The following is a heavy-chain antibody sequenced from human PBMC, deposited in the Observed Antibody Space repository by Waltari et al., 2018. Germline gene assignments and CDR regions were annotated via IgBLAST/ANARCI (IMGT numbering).Heavy chain of an antibody. D-gene: IGHD6-19*01. CDR2: ISYSGST. CDR1: RGPIKSYY. Sequence: QVQLQESGTGLVKPLETMSTTCTVTRGPIKSYYWSWIRQPPGKGLEWIGFISYSGSTNYNPSLQSRVSISVDTSKNQFSLKLSSVAAADTAVYYCARFSGGWSTPFDYWGQGTLVTVSS. J-gene: IGHJ4*02. CDR3: ARFSGGWSTPFDY. V-gene: IGHV4-59*08.